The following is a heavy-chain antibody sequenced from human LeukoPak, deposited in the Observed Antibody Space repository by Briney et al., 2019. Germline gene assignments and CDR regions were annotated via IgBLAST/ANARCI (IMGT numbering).Heavy chain of an antibody. V-gene: IGHV1-3*01. CDR2: INADNGNT. J-gene: IGHJ5*02. CDR1: GYTFNSHP. Sequence: ASVKVSCKASGYTFNSHPMHWVRQAPGQRLEWMGWINADNGNTRYSQKLQGRVTITRDTSANTAYMELSGLRSDDTAVYYCVRDNPRCCGVVPANIDDLWGQGTLVTVSS. D-gene: IGHD2-21*02. CDR3: VRDNPRCCGVVPANIDDL.